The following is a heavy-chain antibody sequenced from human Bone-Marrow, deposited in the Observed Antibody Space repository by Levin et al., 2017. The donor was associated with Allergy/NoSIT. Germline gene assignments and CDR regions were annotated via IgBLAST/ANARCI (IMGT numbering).Heavy chain of an antibody. D-gene: IGHD5-12*01. Sequence: GGSLRLSCAASGFTVRNSYMSWVRQTPGKGLECVSVIDSSGNTYYADSVKGRFTISRDNSKNTLYLQMNSLRAEDTAVYYCGGVSRVATMWDYWGQGTLVTVSS. CDR1: GFTVRNSY. J-gene: IGHJ4*02. CDR3: GGVSRVATMWDY. CDR2: IDSSGNT. V-gene: IGHV3-66*01.